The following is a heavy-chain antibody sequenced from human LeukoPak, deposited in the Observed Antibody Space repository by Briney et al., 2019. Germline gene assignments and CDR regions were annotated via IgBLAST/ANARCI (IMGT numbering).Heavy chain of an antibody. V-gene: IGHV1-46*01. D-gene: IGHD6-6*01. Sequence: ASAKVSCKVSGYTLTELSMHWVRQAPGQGLEWMGMITPSGGISYAQKFQGRVTMTRDMSTNTVYMELSSLRSEDTAVYYCARVDSTSPHELDYWGQGTLVTVSS. J-gene: IGHJ4*02. CDR3: ARVDSTSPHELDY. CDR2: ITPSGGI. CDR1: GYTLTELS.